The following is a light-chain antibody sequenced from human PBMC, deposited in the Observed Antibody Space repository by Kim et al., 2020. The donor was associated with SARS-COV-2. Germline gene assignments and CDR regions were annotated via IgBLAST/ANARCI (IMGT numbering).Light chain of an antibody. CDR1: SLRSYY. Sequence: SSELTQDPAVSVALGQTVRITCQGDSLRSYYATWYQQQPGQAPVLVIYGKNNRPSGIPDRFSGSSSRNTASLTITGAQAEDEADYYCKSRDSSGNHLVFGGGNQLAVL. CDR3: KSRDSSGNHLV. J-gene: IGLJ2*01. V-gene: IGLV3-19*01. CDR2: GKN.